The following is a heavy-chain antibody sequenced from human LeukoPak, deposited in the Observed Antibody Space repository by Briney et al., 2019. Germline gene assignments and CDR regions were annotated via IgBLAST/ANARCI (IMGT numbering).Heavy chain of an antibody. Sequence: GGSLRLSCAASGFTFSSYWMSWVRQAPGKGLEWVANMKQDGSEKYYVDSVKGRFTISRDNAKNSLYLQMNSLRAEDTAVYYCARDGEYSSSSAAFDIWGQGTMVTVSS. CDR2: MKQDGSEK. V-gene: IGHV3-7*01. D-gene: IGHD6-6*01. CDR1: GFTFSSYW. CDR3: ARDGEYSSSSAAFDI. J-gene: IGHJ3*02.